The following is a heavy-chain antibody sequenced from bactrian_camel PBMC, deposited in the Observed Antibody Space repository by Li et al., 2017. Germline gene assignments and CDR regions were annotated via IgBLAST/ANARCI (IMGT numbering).Heavy chain of an antibody. Sequence: HVQLVESGGGLVQPGGSLRLSCTASGFTFRGVWMSWVRQAPGKGLEWVSGINPSSEITYYLDSVKGRFTISRDNAKNTVYLQMNSLKSEDTALYFCATGEGFDCSGAYCSLHYWGQGTQVTVS. V-gene: IGHV3S1*01. CDR1: GFTFRGVW. D-gene: IGHD3*01. CDR2: INPSSEIT. CDR3: ATGEGFDCSGAYCSLHY. J-gene: IGHJ4*01.